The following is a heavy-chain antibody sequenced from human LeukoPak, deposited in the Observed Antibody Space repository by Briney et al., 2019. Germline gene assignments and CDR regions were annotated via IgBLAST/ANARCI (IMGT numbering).Heavy chain of an antibody. J-gene: IGHJ4*02. CDR1: GYTFSGYY. V-gene: IGHV1-46*01. D-gene: IGHD4-23*01. CDR3: ARDGETTVATPRYFDY. Sequence: ASVKVSCKASGYTFSGYYMHWVRQAPGQGLEWMGIINPSGGSTSYAQMFQGRVTMTRDTSTSTVYMEVSSLRSEDTAVYYCARDGETTVATPRYFDYWGQGTLVTVSS. CDR2: INPSGGST.